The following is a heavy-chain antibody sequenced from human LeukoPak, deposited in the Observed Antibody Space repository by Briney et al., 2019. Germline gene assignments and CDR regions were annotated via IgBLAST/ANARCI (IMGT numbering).Heavy chain of an antibody. Sequence: SETLSLTCTVSGASFSSSRHYWGWIRQPPGKGLEWIGSVYDSGSTYYNPSLKSRVTISLDTSKNQFSLKLTSVTAADTAVYYCAKTGSTIAARPPGYWGQGTLVTVSS. CDR1: GASFSSSRHY. V-gene: IGHV4-39*07. J-gene: IGHJ4*02. CDR2: VYDSGST. D-gene: IGHD6-6*01. CDR3: AKTGSTIAARPPGY.